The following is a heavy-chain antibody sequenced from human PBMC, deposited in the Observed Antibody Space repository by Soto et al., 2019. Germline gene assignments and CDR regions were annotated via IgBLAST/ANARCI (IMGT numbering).Heavy chain of an antibody. CDR2: INHSGST. D-gene: IGHD5-12*01. Sequence: PSETLSLTCAVYGWSFSYYYWTWIRQPPGKGLEWIGEINHSGSTNYKPSLKSRVTMSVDTSKNQFSLKLSSVTAADTAVYYCARGPDIVATITRSFDFWGQGILVTVSS. V-gene: IGHV4-34*01. J-gene: IGHJ4*02. CDR1: GWSFSYYY. CDR3: ARGPDIVATITRSFDF.